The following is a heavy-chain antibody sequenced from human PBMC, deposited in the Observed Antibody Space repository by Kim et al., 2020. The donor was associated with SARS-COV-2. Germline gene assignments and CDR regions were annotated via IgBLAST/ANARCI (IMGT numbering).Heavy chain of an antibody. CDR1: GFTFSSYA. CDR2: ISGSGGST. D-gene: IGHD3-22*01. Sequence: GGSLRLSCAASGFTFSSYAMSWVRQAPGKGLEWVSAISGSGGSTYYADSVKGRFTISRDNSKNTLYLQMNSMRAEDTAVYYCAKDHLITMIVVGEEDFDYWGQRTLVTVSS. CDR3: AKDHLITMIVVGEEDFDY. J-gene: IGHJ4*02. V-gene: IGHV3-23*01.